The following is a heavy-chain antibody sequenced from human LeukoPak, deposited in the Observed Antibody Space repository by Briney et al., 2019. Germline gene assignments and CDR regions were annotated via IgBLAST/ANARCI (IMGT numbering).Heavy chain of an antibody. CDR3: ARAGGIRTAALDLDY. D-gene: IGHD6-25*01. V-gene: IGHV4-59*01. CDR1: GGSISDYS. CDR2: LYYNGSA. J-gene: IGHJ4*02. Sequence: PSETLSLTCTVSGGSISDYSWSWIRQPPGKGLEWIGNLYYNGSANHNPSLKSRVTISSDTPKNQFSLKLTSVTAADTAVYYCARAGGIRTAALDLDYWGQGTLVTVAS.